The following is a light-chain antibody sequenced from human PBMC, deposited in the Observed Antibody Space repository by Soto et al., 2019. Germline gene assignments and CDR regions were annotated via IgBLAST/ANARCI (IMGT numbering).Light chain of an antibody. V-gene: IGLV2-14*01. CDR2: EVS. CDR3: SSYSSSTTLV. CDR1: SSDVGGYKY. Sequence: QSVLTQPASVSGSLGQSVTISCTGSSSDVGGYKYVSWYQQHPGKAPKLILYEVSNRPSGVSNRFSGSKSGNTAALTISGLQAEDEADYYCSSYSSSTTLVFGGGTQLTVL. J-gene: IGLJ2*01.